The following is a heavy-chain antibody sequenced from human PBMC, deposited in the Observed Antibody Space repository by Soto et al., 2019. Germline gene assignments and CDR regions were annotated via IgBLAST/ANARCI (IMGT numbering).Heavy chain of an antibody. D-gene: IGHD2-15*01. CDR3: ASNVVVVAARTFAFDI. CDR1: GGSISSYY. V-gene: IGHV4-59*08. J-gene: IGHJ3*02. CDR2: IYYSGST. Sequence: QVQLQESGPGLVKPSETLSLTCTVSGGSISSYYWSWIRQPPGKGLEWIGYIYYSGSTNYNPSPKSRATISVDTSKNQFSLKLSSVTAADTAVYYCASNVVVVAARTFAFDIWGQGTMVTVSS.